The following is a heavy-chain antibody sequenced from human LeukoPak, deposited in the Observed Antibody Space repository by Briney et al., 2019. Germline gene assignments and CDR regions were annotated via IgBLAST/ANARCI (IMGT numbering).Heavy chain of an antibody. J-gene: IGHJ4*02. Sequence: GGSLRLSCAASGFTFNNAWMSWVRQAPGKGLEWVGRIKSKTDGGTTDYAAPVKGRFTISRDDTKNTLYLQMNSLKTEDTAVYYCITFSMIVVVITDWGQGTLVTVSS. CDR1: GFTFNNAW. V-gene: IGHV3-15*01. CDR3: ITFSMIVVVITD. CDR2: IKSKTDGGTT. D-gene: IGHD3-22*01.